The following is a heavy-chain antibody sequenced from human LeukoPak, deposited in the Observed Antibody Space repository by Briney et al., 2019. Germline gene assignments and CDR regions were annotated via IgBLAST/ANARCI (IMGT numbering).Heavy chain of an antibody. J-gene: IGHJ4*02. CDR1: GFTFSSYW. D-gene: IGHD6-19*01. CDR2: IKQDGSEK. Sequence: PGGSLRLSCAASGFTFSSYWMSWVRQAPGKGLEWVANIKQDGSEKYYVDSVKGRFTISRDNAKNSLYLQMNSLRAEDTAVYYCARENESSGWYFDYWGQGTLVTVSS. V-gene: IGHV3-7*03. CDR3: ARENESSGWYFDY.